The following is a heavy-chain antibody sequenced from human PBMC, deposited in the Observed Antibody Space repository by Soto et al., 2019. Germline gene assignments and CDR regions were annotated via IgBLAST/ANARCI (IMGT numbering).Heavy chain of an antibody. CDR2: INHSGST. Sequence: QVQLQQWGAGLLKPSETLSLTCAVYVGAFRGYYWSWIRQSPEKGLEWTGEINHSGSTKYKPSLKSRVAISVDTSKNQFSLKLSSVTDADTAVYYCARRVVPGLDIWGQGTMVTVSS. J-gene: IGHJ3*02. D-gene: IGHD2-2*01. CDR3: ARRVVPGLDI. CDR1: VGAFRGYY. V-gene: IGHV4-34*01.